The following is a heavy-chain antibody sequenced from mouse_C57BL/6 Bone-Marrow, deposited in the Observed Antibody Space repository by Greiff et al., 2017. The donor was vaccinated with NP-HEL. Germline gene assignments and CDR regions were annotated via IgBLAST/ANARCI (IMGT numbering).Heavy chain of an antibody. J-gene: IGHJ2*01. Sequence: EVKLVESGGGLVKPGGSLKLSCAASGFTFSSYAMSWVRQTPEKRLEWVATISDGGSYTYYPDNVKGRFTISRDNAKNNLYLQMSHLKSEDTAMYYCARDGGDDGYLFDYWGQGTTLTVSS. V-gene: IGHV5-4*01. CDR3: ARDGGDDGYLFDY. CDR1: GFTFSSYA. D-gene: IGHD2-3*01. CDR2: ISDGGSYT.